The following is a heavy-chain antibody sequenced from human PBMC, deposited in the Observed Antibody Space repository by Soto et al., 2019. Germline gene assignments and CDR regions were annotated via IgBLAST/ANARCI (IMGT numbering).Heavy chain of an antibody. CDR1: GFTFHTYG. J-gene: IGHJ6*02. Sequence: PGGSLRLSCAASGFTFHTYGIHWVRQAPGKGLEWVAVISYDGSKKYYADSVKGRFTISRDNSKNTLYLQMNSLRAEDTAVYYCARGQLLHLDYYYYYGMDVWGQGTKVTVSS. CDR3: ARGQLLHLDYYYYYGMDV. D-gene: IGHD2-2*01. CDR2: ISYDGSKK. V-gene: IGHV3-30*03.